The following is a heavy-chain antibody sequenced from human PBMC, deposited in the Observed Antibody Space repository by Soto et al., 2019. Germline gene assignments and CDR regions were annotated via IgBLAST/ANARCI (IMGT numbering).Heavy chain of an antibody. D-gene: IGHD6-6*01. CDR2: MYHSGIT. CDR3: ARSMYSTSAQLYYGMDV. Sequence: SETLSLTCAVSGYSIRSGYFWGWIRQPPGKGLEWIGSMYHSGITYYNLSLKSRVTMSVDTSKNQLSLKLSSATAADTAVYYCARSMYSTSAQLYYGMDVWGQGTTVTVSS. J-gene: IGHJ6*02. V-gene: IGHV4-38-2*01. CDR1: GYSIRSGYF.